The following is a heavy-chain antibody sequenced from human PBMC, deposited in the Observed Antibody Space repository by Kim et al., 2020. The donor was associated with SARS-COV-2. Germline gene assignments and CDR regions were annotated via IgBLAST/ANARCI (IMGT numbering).Heavy chain of an antibody. V-gene: IGHV3-23*01. J-gene: IGHJ5*02. CDR1: GFTFSSYA. D-gene: IGHD2-2*01. CDR2: ISGSGGST. CDR3: AKEGSIYQLLLSNWFDP. Sequence: GGSLRLSCAASGFTFSSYAMSWVRQAPGKGLEWVSAISGSGGSTYYADSVKGRFTISRDNSKNTLYLQMNSLRAEDTAVYYCAKEGSIYQLLLSNWFDPWGQGTLVTVSS.